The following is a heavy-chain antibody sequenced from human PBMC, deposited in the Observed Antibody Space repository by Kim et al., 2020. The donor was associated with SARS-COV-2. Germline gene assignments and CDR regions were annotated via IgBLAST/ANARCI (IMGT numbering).Heavy chain of an antibody. J-gene: IGHJ1*01. CDR1: GFTFSSYA. CDR2: VIPDGSAI. CDR3: AKDVTGCPFGGGCQH. D-gene: IGHD3-3*01. V-gene: IGHV3-23*01. Sequence: GGSLRLSCTASGFTFSSYAMAWVRQAPGKGLEWVSNVIPDGSAIHYADSVKGRFTISRDKYKNTLSLQMDSLRVEDTAVYYCAKDVTGCPFGGGCQH.